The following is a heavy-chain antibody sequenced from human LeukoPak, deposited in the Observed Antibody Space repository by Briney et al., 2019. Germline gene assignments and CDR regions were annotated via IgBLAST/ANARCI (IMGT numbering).Heavy chain of an antibody. CDR3: AREGGLLWFGELSYFDY. D-gene: IGHD3-10*01. CDR1: GFTVSSNY. V-gene: IGHV3-66*01. CDR2: IYSGGST. J-gene: IGHJ4*02. Sequence: GGSLRLSCAASGFTVSSNYMSWVRQAPGKGLEWVSVIYSGGSTYYADSVKGRFTISRDNSKNTLYLQMNSLRAEDTAVYYCAREGGLLWFGELSYFDYWGQGTLVTVSS.